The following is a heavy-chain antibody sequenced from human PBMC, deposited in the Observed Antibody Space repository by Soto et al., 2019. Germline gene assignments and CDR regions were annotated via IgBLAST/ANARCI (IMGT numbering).Heavy chain of an antibody. V-gene: IGHV2-26*01. D-gene: IGHD6-19*01. Sequence: QGTLKESGPVLVKPTETLTLRCTVSGLSITDSEMGVSWIRQPPGQPLEWLAHIDSSGEKSYRKFLKSRLLISKDTSKSQIVLTMTNMDPADTATYYCARKHLAVAVSPWFDPWGQGIPVTVSS. CDR3: ARKHLAVAVSPWFDP. CDR2: IDSSGEK. J-gene: IGHJ5*02. CDR1: GLSITDSEMG.